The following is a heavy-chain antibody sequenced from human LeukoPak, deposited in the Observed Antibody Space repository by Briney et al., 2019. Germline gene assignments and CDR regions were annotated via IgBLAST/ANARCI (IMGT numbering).Heavy chain of an antibody. CDR2: IWYDGSNK. D-gene: IGHD3-16*01. CDR1: GFTFSSHG. Sequence: GRSLRLSCAASGFTFSSHGMHWVRQAPGKGLEWVAVIWYDGSNKYYAESVKGRFTISRDNSKNTLFLQMNSLRAEDTAVYYCARWGPDKRFDYWGQGALVTVSS. V-gene: IGHV3-33*01. CDR3: ARWGPDKRFDY. J-gene: IGHJ4*02.